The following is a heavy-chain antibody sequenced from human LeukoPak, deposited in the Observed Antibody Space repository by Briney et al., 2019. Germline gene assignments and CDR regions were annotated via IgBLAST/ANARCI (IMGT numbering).Heavy chain of an antibody. CDR3: AKDGRYQLLNGGMFDY. Sequence: PGGSLRLSCAASGFTVTYNYMSWVRQAPGKGLEWVSVIYNAGNGGYTYYADSVKDRFTISRDNSKNTLYLQMNSLRPEDTAVYYCAKDGRYQLLNGGMFDYWGQGTLVTVSS. CDR1: GFTVTYNY. V-gene: IGHV3-66*03. D-gene: IGHD2-2*01. J-gene: IGHJ4*02. CDR2: IYNAGNGGYT.